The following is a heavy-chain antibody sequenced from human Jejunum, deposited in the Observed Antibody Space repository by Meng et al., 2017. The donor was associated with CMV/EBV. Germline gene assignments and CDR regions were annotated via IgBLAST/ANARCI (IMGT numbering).Heavy chain of an antibody. D-gene: IGHD3-16*02. CDR1: GGSVSSGISY. V-gene: IGHV4-61*01. CDR2: IYYSGST. Sequence: VSGGSVSSGISYWSWIRQPPGKGLEWIGYIYYSGSTKYNPSLKSRVTISVDTSKNQFSLKLSSVTAADTAVYYCARDIDREGYFDSWGQGTLVTVSS. J-gene: IGHJ4*02. CDR3: ARDIDREGYFDS.